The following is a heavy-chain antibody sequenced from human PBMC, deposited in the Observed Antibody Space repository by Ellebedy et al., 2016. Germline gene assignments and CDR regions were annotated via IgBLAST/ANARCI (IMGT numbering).Heavy chain of an antibody. Sequence: GGSLRLSCAASGFTFSSYGMHWVRQAPGKGLEWVAVIWYDGSNKYYADSVKGRSTISRDNSKNTLSLQMNSLIAEDTAVYYCARRGNGIYYFDYWGQGTLVTVSS. CDR2: IWYDGSNK. V-gene: IGHV3-33*01. J-gene: IGHJ4*02. CDR3: ARRGNGIYYFDY. D-gene: IGHD2/OR15-2a*01. CDR1: GFTFSSYG.